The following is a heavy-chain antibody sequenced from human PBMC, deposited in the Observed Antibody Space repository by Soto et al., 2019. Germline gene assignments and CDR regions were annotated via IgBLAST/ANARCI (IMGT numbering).Heavy chain of an antibody. J-gene: IGHJ6*02. Sequence: GVLRLSCAASGFTFSSYCMNWVRQAPGKGLEWVSSISSSSSYIYYADSVKGRFTISRDNAKNSLYLQMNSLRAEDTAVYYCARDLLDIVVVPAAAYYYYYGMDVWGQGTTVTVSS. CDR1: GFTFSSYC. D-gene: IGHD2-2*03. CDR2: ISSSSSYI. CDR3: ARDLLDIVVVPAAAYYYYYGMDV. V-gene: IGHV3-21*01.